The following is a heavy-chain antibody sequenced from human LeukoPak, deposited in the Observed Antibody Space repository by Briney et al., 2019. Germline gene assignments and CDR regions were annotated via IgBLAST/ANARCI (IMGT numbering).Heavy chain of an antibody. CDR2: IYYSGST. Sequence: SQTLSLTCTVSGGSISSGDYYWSWIRQPPGRGLEWIGYIYYSGSTYYNPSLKSRVTISVDTSKNQFSLKLSSATAADTAVYYCARGAGRWLQSGFDYWGQGTLVTVSS. D-gene: IGHD5-24*01. V-gene: IGHV4-30-4*01. CDR1: GGSISSGDYY. CDR3: ARGAGRWLQSGFDY. J-gene: IGHJ4*02.